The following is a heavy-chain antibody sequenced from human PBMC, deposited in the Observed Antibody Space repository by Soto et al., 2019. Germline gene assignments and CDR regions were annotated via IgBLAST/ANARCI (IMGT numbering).Heavy chain of an antibody. D-gene: IGHD5-12*01. V-gene: IGHV3-23*01. CDR3: AKADGWLIRSDFDY. CDR1: GFIFTNYA. J-gene: IGHJ4*02. CDR2: ISASGSST. Sequence: EVQLLDSGGGLVQPGGSLRLSCAASGFIFTNYAMSLVRQAPGKGLEWVSGISASGSSTYYTDSVKGRFTISRDNSKKTVSLQMDSLRAEDTAKYFCAKADGWLIRSDFDYWGQATRVAVRS.